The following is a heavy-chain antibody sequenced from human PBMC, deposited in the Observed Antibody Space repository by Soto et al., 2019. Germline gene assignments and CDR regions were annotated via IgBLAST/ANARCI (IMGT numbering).Heavy chain of an antibody. CDR2: IIAYNGNT. Sequence: ASVKVSCKVSGYTFTSYGISLVRQAPGQGLEWMGWIIAYNGNTNYAQKLQCRVTMTTDTSTGTAYMELRSLRSDDTAVYYCARDGLGELLFPPGWFDPWGQGTLVTVSS. V-gene: IGHV1-18*01. CDR1: GYTFTSYG. J-gene: IGHJ5*02. CDR3: ARDGLGELLFPPGWFDP. D-gene: IGHD3-10*01.